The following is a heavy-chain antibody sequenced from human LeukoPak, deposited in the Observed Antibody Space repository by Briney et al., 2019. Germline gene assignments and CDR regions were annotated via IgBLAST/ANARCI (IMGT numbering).Heavy chain of an antibody. D-gene: IGHD3-22*01. CDR3: ASPDSSYGGFDY. J-gene: IGHJ4*02. V-gene: IGHV1-3*01. CDR2: INAGNGNT. CDR1: GYTFTSYA. Sequence: ASVKVSCKAFGYTFTSYAMHWVRQAPGQRLEWMGWINAGNGNTKYSQKFQGRVTITRDTSASTAYMELSSLRSEDTAVYYCASPDSSYGGFDYWGQGTLVTVSS.